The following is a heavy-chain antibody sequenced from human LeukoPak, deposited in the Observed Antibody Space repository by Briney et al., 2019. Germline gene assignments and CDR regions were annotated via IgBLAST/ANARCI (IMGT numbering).Heavy chain of an antibody. CDR1: GFTFSSYE. Sequence: PGGSLRLSCAASGFTFSSYEMNWVRQAPGKGLEWVSYISSSGSTIYYADSVKGRFTISRDNAKNSLYLQMNSLRAEDTAVYYCARWGGSYCGGGCYPAYYYYYYGMDVWGQGTTVTVSS. CDR3: ARWGGSYCGGGCYPAYYYYYYGMDV. CDR2: ISSSGSTI. D-gene: IGHD2-21*02. V-gene: IGHV3-48*03. J-gene: IGHJ6*02.